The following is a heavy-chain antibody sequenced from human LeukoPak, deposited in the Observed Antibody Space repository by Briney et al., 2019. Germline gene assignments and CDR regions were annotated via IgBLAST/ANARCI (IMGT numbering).Heavy chain of an antibody. CDR1: GFTVSSNY. CDR2: IYSGGST. D-gene: IGHD6-19*01. CDR3: AKYGAVAGPNWFDP. V-gene: IGHV3-53*01. J-gene: IGHJ5*02. Sequence: GGSLRLSCAASGFTVSSNYMSWVRQAPGKGLEWVSVIYSGGSTYYADSVKGRFTTSRDNSENTLYLQMNSLRAEDTAVYYCAKYGAVAGPNWFDPWGQGTLVTVSS.